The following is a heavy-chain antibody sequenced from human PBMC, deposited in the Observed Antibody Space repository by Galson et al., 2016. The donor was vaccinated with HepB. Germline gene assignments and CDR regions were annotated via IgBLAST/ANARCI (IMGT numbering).Heavy chain of an antibody. J-gene: IGHJ4*02. V-gene: IGHV5-10-1*01. CDR3: AIRLYSSGSFDY. Sequence: QSGAEVKKPGKSLRISCMGSGYNFITYWISWVRQMPGKGLEWMGSIDPSDSYTNYSPSFQGHVTISTDRSISTAYLQWSSLKASDTAIYYCAIRLYSSGSFDYWGQGTLVTVSS. CDR1: GYNFITYW. D-gene: IGHD6-19*01. CDR2: IDPSDSYT.